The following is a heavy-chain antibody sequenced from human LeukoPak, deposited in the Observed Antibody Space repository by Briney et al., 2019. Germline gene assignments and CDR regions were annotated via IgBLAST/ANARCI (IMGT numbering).Heavy chain of an antibody. CDR1: GGSISSSNW. V-gene: IGHV4-4*02. CDR3: ARGRDILTGYYLINWFDP. J-gene: IGHJ5*02. CDR2: IYHSGST. Sequence: SETLSLTCAVSGGSISSSNWWSWVRQPPGKGLEWIGEIYHSGSTNYNPSLKSRVTISVDTSRNQFSLKLSSVTAADTAVYYCARGRDILTGYYLINWFDPWGQGTLVTVSS. D-gene: IGHD3-9*01.